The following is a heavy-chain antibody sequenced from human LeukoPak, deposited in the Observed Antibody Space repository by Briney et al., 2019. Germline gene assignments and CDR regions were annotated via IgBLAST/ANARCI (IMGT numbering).Heavy chain of an antibody. J-gene: IGHJ6*03. CDR1: GFTFTSYG. CDR2: IRYDGNNK. D-gene: IGHD2-15*01. CDR3: AKTFCSGGTCYPYNYYYMDV. Sequence: GRSLRLSCAASGFTFTSYGMHWVRQAPGKGLEWVGIIRYDGNNKNNADSVKGRFTISRDNSKNTVYLQMNSLRPEDTAVYYCAKTFCSGGTCYPYNYYYMDVWGKGTAVTVSS. V-gene: IGHV3-30*02.